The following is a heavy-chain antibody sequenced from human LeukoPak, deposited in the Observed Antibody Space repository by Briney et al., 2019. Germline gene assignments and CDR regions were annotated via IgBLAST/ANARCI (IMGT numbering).Heavy chain of an antibody. D-gene: IGHD1-26*01. CDR1: GFSLSDYW. J-gene: IGHJ4*02. Sequence: GGSLRLSCAASGFSLSDYWMNWVRQAPRRGLEWVANIKQDGTEKKYLDSVKGRFTISRDNVKNSVYLQMDSLGVEDTAVYYCVRGGRGERPNYWGLGTLVTVSS. V-gene: IGHV3-7*01. CDR3: VRGGRGERPNY. CDR2: IKQDGTEK.